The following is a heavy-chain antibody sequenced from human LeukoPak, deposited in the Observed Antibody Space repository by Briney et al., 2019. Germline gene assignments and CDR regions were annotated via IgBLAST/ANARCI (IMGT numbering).Heavy chain of an antibody. CDR3: AKRVTTKMFDY. Sequence: GGSLRLSCVVSGFTFSDYWMTWVRQAPGKGLEWVANIKQDGSDEYYVDSVKGRFTISRDNSKNTLYLQMNSLRAEDTAVYYCAKRVTTKMFDYWGQGTLVTVSS. V-gene: IGHV3-7*03. D-gene: IGHD4-17*01. CDR1: GFTFSDYW. CDR2: IKQDGSDE. J-gene: IGHJ4*02.